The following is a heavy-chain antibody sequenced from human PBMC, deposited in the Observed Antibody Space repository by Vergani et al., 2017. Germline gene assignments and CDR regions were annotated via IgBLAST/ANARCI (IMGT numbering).Heavy chain of an antibody. V-gene: IGHV3-66*02. Sequence: EVQLVESGGGLVQPGGSLRLSCAASGFTVSSIYMSWVRQAPGKGLEWVSVIYSGGSTYYADSVKGRFTISRDNSKNTLYLQMSSLRAEETAVDYCARGRCHYGMDVWGQGTTGTVSS. J-gene: IGHJ6*02. CDR3: ARGRCHYGMDV. D-gene: IGHD2-15*01. CDR2: IYSGGST. CDR1: GFTVSSIY.